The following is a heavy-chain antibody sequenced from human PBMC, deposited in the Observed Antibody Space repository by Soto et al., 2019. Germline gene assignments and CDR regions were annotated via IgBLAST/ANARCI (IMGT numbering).Heavy chain of an antibody. J-gene: IGHJ4*02. Sequence: LRLSCAASGFTFSSYAMHWVRQAPGKGLEWVAVISYDGSNKYYADSVKGRFTISRDNSKNTLYLQMNSLRAEDTAVYYCARALYYYDSSGRRKKTSLFDYWGQGTLVTVSS. CDR2: ISYDGSNK. D-gene: IGHD3-22*01. CDR3: ARALYYYDSSGRRKKTSLFDY. V-gene: IGHV3-30-3*01. CDR1: GFTFSSYA.